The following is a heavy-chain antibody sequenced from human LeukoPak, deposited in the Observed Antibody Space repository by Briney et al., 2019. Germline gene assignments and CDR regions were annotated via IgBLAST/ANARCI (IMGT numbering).Heavy chain of an antibody. CDR3: ARIAAAGTSYFQH. V-gene: IGHV1-69*05. D-gene: IGHD6-13*01. CDR1: GSTFSSYA. J-gene: IGHJ1*01. Sequence: SVKVSCKASGSTFSSYAISWVRQAPGQGLEWMGGIIPIFGTANYAQKFQGRVTMTTDTSTSTAYMELRSLRSDDTAVYYCARIAAAGTSYFQHWGQGTLVTVSS. CDR2: IIPIFGTA.